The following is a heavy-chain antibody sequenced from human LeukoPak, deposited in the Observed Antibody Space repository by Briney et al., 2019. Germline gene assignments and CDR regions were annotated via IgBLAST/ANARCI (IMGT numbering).Heavy chain of an antibody. CDR2: ISAYNGNT. Sequence: ASVKVSCKASGYTFTSYGISWVRPAPGQGLEWMGWISAYNGNTNYAQKLQGRVTMTTDTSTSTAYMELRSLRSDDTAVYYCARSITGTFSNWFDPWGQGTLVTVSS. V-gene: IGHV1-18*01. J-gene: IGHJ5*02. CDR3: ARSITGTFSNWFDP. D-gene: IGHD1-7*01. CDR1: GYTFTSYG.